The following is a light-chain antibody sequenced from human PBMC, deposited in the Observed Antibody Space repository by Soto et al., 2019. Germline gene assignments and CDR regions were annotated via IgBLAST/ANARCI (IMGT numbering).Light chain of an antibody. J-gene: IGKJ5*01. V-gene: IGKV3-20*01. CDR3: QQYGSSPIT. Sequence: EIVLTQSPATLSVSPGERATLSCRASASVSSKLVWYQQTNGQSPTLLIHDASTRDTGIPARFSGSGSGTDFTLTISRLEPEDFSVYYCQQYGSSPITFGQGTRLEIK. CDR2: DAS. CDR1: ASVSSK.